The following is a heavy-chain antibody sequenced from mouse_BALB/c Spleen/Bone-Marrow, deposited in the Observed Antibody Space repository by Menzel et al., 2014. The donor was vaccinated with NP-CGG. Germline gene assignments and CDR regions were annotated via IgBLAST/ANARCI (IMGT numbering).Heavy chain of an antibody. D-gene: IGHD1-1*01. Sequence: EVKLMESGPDLVKPSQSLSLTRTVTGYSITSGYSWHWIRQFPGNKLEWMGYIHYSGSTNYNPSLKSRISITRDTSKNQFFLQLNSVSTEDTATYYCARRTTVVAPLDYWGQGTTLTVSS. CDR3: ARRTTVVAPLDY. CDR1: GYSITSGYS. J-gene: IGHJ2*01. CDR2: IHYSGST. V-gene: IGHV3-1*02.